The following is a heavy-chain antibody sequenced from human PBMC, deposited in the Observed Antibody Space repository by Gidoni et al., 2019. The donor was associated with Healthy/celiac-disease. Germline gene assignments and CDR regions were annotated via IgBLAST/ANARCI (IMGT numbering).Heavy chain of an antibody. CDR1: GFSLSNARMG. D-gene: IGHD4-17*01. J-gene: IGHJ4*02. CDR2: IFSNDEK. V-gene: IGHV2-26*01. CDR3: ARITTVTPHDF. Sequence: QVTLKESGPVLVKPTETLTLTCTVSGFSLSNARMGVSWIRQPPGKALEWLAPIFSNDEKSYSTTLQSRLTISKDTSKSQVVLTMTNMDPVDTATYSCARITTVTPHDFWGQGTLVTVSS.